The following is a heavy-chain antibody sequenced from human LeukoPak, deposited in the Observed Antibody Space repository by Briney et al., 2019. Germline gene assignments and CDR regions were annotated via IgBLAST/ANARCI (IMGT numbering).Heavy chain of an antibody. CDR3: AREGFPPKISDFWSGLGPYYYYGMDV. D-gene: IGHD3-3*01. CDR2: INPSGGST. J-gene: IGHJ6*02. CDR1: GDTFTSYY. V-gene: IGHV1-46*01. Sequence: GASVKVSCRASGDTFTSYYMHWVRQEPGQGVEWMGIINPSGGSTTYTQKFQGRVTMTSDTSTSTVYTELSSLRSEDTAVYYCAREGFPPKISDFWSGLGPYYYYGMDVWGQGTTVTVSS.